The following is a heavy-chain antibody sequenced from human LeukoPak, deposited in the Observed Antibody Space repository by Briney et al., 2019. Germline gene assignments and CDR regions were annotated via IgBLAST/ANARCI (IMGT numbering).Heavy chain of an antibody. V-gene: IGHV3-74*01. CDR1: GSAFSSYW. Sequence: GGSLRLSCAASGSAFSSYWMHWVRQTPGKGLVWVSRIKSDGSTIYADSVKGRFTISRDNARNTLYLQMNSLRVEDTAMYYCARAVTYFYGSVTYDWFDPWGQGTLVTVSS. D-gene: IGHD3-10*01. J-gene: IGHJ5*02. CDR3: ARAVTYFYGSVTYDWFDP. CDR2: IKSDGST.